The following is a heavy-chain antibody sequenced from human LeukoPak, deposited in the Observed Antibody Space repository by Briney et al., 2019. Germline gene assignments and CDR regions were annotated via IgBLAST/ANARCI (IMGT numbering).Heavy chain of an antibody. J-gene: IGHJ4*02. CDR1: GFTSSSYA. Sequence: GGSLRLSCAASGFTSSSYAMSWVRQAPGKGLEWVSAISGSGGSTYYADSVKGRFTISRDNSKNTLYLQVNSLRAEDTAVYYCAKERGYYDSSGYYLSGGQGTLVTVSS. CDR2: ISGSGGST. CDR3: AKERGYYDSSGYYLS. V-gene: IGHV3-23*01. D-gene: IGHD3-22*01.